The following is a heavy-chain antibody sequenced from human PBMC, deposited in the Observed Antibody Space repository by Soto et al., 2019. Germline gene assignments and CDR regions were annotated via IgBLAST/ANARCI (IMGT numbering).Heavy chain of an antibody. Sequence: ASVKVSCKASGYTFTGYYMHWVRQAPGQGLEWMGWINPNSGGTNYAQKFQGRVTMTRDTSISTAYMELSRLRSDDTAVYYCARVLWIQLWLRSSPYGMDAWGQGTTVTVSS. J-gene: IGHJ6*02. CDR2: INPNSGGT. V-gene: IGHV1-2*02. CDR1: GYTFTGYY. D-gene: IGHD5-18*01. CDR3: ARVLWIQLWLRSSPYGMDA.